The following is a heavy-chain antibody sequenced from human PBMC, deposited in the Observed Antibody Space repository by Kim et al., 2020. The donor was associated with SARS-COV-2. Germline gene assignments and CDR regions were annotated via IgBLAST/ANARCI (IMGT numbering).Heavy chain of an antibody. D-gene: IGHD3-16*02. CDR1: GFTFSSYA. Sequence: GGSLRLSCAASGFTFSSYAMHWVRQAPGKGLEWVAVISYDGSNKYYADSAKGRFTISRDNSKNTLYLQMNSLRAEDTAVYYCARDAYDYVWGSYRYSYWGQGTLVTVSS. V-gene: IGHV3-30*04. CDR2: ISYDGSNK. J-gene: IGHJ4*02. CDR3: ARDAYDYVWGSYRYSY.